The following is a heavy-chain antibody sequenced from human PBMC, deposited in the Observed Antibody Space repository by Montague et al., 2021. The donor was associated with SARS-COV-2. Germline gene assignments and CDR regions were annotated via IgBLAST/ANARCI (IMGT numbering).Heavy chain of an antibody. J-gene: IGHJ4*02. CDR3: VRVSWYYYGSGAFDY. Sequence: YNNPSLKSPVTISVDTSKNQFSLKMISVTAADTGIYYCVRVSWYYYGSGAFDYWGQGTLVTVS. D-gene: IGHD3-10*01. V-gene: IGHV4-39*07.